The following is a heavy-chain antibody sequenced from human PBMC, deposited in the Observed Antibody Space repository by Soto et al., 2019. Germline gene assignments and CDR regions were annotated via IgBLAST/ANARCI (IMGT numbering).Heavy chain of an antibody. CDR3: AKGQCSPDRYVFDS. V-gene: IGHV3-23*01. Sequence: PGGSLRLSCAASGFSFSAYAISCVRHAPGKALQWVSGMTGSGGFTYYADSVQGRFTISRDNSKNTLYVQMNSPRAEDTAVYCSAKGQCSPDRYVFDSWGERTLV. CDR1: GFSFSAYA. J-gene: IGHJ4*02. CDR2: MTGSGGFT. D-gene: IGHD2-15*01.